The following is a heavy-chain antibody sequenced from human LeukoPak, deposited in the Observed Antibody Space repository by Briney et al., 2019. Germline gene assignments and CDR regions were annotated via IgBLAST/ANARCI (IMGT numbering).Heavy chain of an antibody. CDR2: IYYSGST. J-gene: IGHJ5*02. V-gene: IGHV4-39*07. D-gene: IGHD2-15*01. CDR3: ARDSPTAGSSPFDP. CDR1: GGSISSSSYY. Sequence: TSETLSLTCTVSGGSISSSSYYWGWIRQPPGKGLEWIGSIYYSGSTYYNPSLKSRVTISVDTSKNQFSLKLSSVTAADTAVYYCARDSPTAGSSPFDPWGQGTLVTVSS.